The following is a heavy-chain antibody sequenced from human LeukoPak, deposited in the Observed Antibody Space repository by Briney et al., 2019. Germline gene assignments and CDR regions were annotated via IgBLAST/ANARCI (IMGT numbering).Heavy chain of an antibody. J-gene: IGHJ4*02. V-gene: IGHV3-21*01. Sequence: PGGSLRLSCAASGFTFSSYSMNWVRQAPGKGLEWVSSISSSSSYIYYADSVKGRFTISRDNAKNSLYLQMNSLRAEDTAVYYCARDGSSSGWYKTHMGVPAVYWGQGTLVTVSS. CDR3: ARDGSSSGWYKTHMGVPAVY. CDR2: ISSSSSYI. D-gene: IGHD6-19*01. CDR1: GFTFSSYS.